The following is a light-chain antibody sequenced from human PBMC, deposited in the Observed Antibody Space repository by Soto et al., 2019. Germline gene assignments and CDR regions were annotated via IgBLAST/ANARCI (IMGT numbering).Light chain of an antibody. Sequence: QCVLTQPASVSGSPGQSITISCTGTSSDVSIYNYVSWYQQHPGKAPKLMIYEVSNRPSGVSNRFSGAKSGNTASLTISGLQVEDEADYYCCSYTSSTNYVFGAGTKVTV. J-gene: IGLJ1*01. CDR3: CSYTSSTNYV. CDR2: EVS. CDR1: SSDVSIYNY. V-gene: IGLV2-14*01.